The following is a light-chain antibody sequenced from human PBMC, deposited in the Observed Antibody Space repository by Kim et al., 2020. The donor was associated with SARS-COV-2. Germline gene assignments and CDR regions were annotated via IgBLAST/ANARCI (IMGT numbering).Light chain of an antibody. J-gene: IGLJ3*02. CDR2: TVN. V-gene: IGLV1-44*01. CDR3: ATWDVTLNGWV. Sequence: GQLAPTPCSGRSSNVGRHFVVWYHHLPGPAPLVFISTVNQRPSGLPARFSGSRSGTSASLPISGLQSEDEADYYCATWDVTLNGWVFGGGTKVTVL. CDR1: SSNVGRHF.